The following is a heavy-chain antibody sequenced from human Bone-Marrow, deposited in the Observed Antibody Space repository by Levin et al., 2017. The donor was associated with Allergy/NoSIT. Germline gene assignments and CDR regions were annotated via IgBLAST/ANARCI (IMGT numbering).Heavy chain of an antibody. V-gene: IGHV4-34*01. CDR3: ARDHRYYYYMDV. CDR1: GGSFSGYY. CDR2: INHSGST. J-gene: IGHJ6*03. Sequence: SETLSLTCAVYGGSFSGYYWSWIRQPPGKGLEWIGEINHSGSTNYNPSLKSRVTISVDTSKNQFSLKLSSVTAADTAVYYCARDHRYYYYMDVWGKGTTVTVSS.